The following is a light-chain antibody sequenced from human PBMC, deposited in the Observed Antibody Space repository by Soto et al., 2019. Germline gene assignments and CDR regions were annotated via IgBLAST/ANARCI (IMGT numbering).Light chain of an antibody. J-gene: IGKJ5*01. CDR1: QSLLQINGYHP. CDR2: LGS. CDR3: MQGLQTPIT. V-gene: IGKV2-28*01. Sequence: DIVMTQSPLLLPVTPGEPASISCRSSQSLLQINGYHPLDLYLQKPGQSPQLLIYLGSHRAPGVPARFNGSGSGTDFTLKISRVEADDFGVYYCMQGLQTPITFGQGTRLEI.